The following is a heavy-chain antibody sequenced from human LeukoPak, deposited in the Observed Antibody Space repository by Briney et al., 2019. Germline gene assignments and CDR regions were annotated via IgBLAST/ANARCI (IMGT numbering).Heavy chain of an antibody. V-gene: IGHV3-49*04. CDR3: AKEGRQLWSGRDGMDV. CDR1: GFTFGDYA. D-gene: IGHD5-18*01. Sequence: GRSLRLSCTASGFTFGDYAVSWVRQAPGKGLEWVGFIRIKAYGGTTEYAASVKGRFIISRDDSKSIAYLQMNSLRAEDTAVYYCAKEGRQLWSGRDGMDVWGQGTTVTVSS. CDR2: IRIKAYGGTT. J-gene: IGHJ6*02.